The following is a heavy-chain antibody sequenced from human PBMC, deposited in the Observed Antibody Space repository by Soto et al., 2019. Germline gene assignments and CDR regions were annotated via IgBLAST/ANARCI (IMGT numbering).Heavy chain of an antibody. CDR3: AKTMKTNYYFDY. CDR1: GITFSSYA. D-gene: IGHD3-22*01. CDR2: ISFGAAST. V-gene: IGHV3-23*01. Sequence: EVQFLESGGGLVQPGGSMRLSCEASGITFSSYALAWVRQAPGKGLEWVSAISFGAASTYYADSVKGRFTISRDNSKSTLYLQMNSLRAEDTAVYYCAKTMKTNYYFDYWGQGILVTVSS. J-gene: IGHJ4*02.